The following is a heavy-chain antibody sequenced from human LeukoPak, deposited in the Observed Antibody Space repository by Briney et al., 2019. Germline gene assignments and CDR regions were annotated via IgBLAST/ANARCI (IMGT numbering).Heavy chain of an antibody. D-gene: IGHD3-22*01. CDR1: GDSVSSDSYY. J-gene: IGHJ4*02. V-gene: IGHV4-61*01. CDR3: ARDSRGYYDTSGYFDY. CDR2: IYYSGTT. Sequence: SETLSLTCTVSGDSVSSDSYYWSWIRQPPGKGLEWIGYIYYSGTTKQNPSLKSRVTLSVDTSKNQLSLKLTSVTAADTAVYHCARDSRGYYDTSGYFDYWGQGTLVTVSS.